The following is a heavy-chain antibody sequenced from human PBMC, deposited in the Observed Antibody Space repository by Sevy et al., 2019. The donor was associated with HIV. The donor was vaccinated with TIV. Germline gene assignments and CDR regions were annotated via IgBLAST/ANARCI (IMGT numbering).Heavy chain of an antibody. CDR1: GGSISSSNW. Sequence: SETLSLTCVVSGGSISSSNWWSWVRQPPGKGLEWIGENYHSGSTNYNPSLESRVSISIDKSKNLFSLKVNSVTAADTAVYYCARDDSALYSYGLDLWGQGTTVTVSS. CDR3: ARDDSALYSYGLDL. V-gene: IGHV4-4*02. J-gene: IGHJ6*02. CDR2: NYHSGST. D-gene: IGHD2-21*01.